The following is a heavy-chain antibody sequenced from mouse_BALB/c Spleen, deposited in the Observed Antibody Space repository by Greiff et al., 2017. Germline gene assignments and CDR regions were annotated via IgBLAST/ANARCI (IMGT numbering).Heavy chain of an antibody. CDR1: GFTFSDFY. V-gene: IGHV7-1*02. CDR2: SRNKANDYTT. CDR3: AREGYRSYAMDY. Sequence: EVKLVESGGGLVQPGGSLRLSCATSGFTFSDFYMEWVRQPPGKRLEWIAASRNKANDYTTEYSASVKVRFIVSRDTSQSILYLQMNALRAEDTAIYYCAREGYRSYAMDYWGQGTSVTVSS. D-gene: IGHD2-14*01. J-gene: IGHJ4*01.